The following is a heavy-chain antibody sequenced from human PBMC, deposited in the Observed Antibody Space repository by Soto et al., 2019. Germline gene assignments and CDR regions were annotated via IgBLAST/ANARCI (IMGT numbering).Heavy chain of an antibody. CDR2: ISGSGGST. D-gene: IGHD2-2*01. Sequence: LRLSCAASGFTFSSYAMSWVRQAPGKGLEWVSAISGSGGSTYYADSVKGRFTISRDNSKNMLYLQMNSLRAEDTAVYYCAKDPPYCSSTGCPDAISWFDPWGQGTLVTVSS. CDR1: GFTFSSYA. CDR3: AKDPPYCSSTGCPDAISWFDP. J-gene: IGHJ5*02. V-gene: IGHV3-23*01.